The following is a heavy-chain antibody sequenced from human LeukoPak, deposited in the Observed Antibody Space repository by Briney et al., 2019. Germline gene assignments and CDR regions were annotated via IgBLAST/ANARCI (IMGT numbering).Heavy chain of an antibody. CDR1: GFTFSSYS. CDR3: AKDSSTSGNFDY. Sequence: GGSLRLSCAASGFTFSSYSVNWVRQAPGKGLEWVSSISSSSYIYYADSVKGRFTISRDNAKNSLYLQMNSLRAEDTAVYYCAKDSSTSGNFDYWGQGTLVTVSS. CDR2: ISSSSYI. D-gene: IGHD2-2*01. J-gene: IGHJ4*02. V-gene: IGHV3-21*01.